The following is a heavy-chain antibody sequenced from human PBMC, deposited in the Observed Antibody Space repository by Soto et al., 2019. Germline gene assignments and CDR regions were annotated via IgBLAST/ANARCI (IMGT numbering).Heavy chain of an antibody. CDR2: IIPIFGTA. CDR3: ARGESIASFWFEY. V-gene: IGHV1-69*12. Sequence: QVQLVQSGAEVKKPGSSVKVSCKASGGTFSSYAISWVRQAPGQGLEWMGGIIPIFGTANYAQKFQGRVTIAADESASTASMELSSLRSEDTAMYYCARGESIASFWFEYWGQGTLVTVSS. CDR1: GGTFSSYA. J-gene: IGHJ4*02. D-gene: IGHD6-6*01.